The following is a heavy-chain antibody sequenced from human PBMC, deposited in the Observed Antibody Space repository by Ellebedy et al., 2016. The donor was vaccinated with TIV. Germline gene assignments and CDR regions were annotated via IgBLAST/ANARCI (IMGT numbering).Heavy chain of an antibody. Sequence: PGGSLRLSCTVSGGSINNYYLNWIRQPAGKGLEWIGRLYTGGIATYNPSLKSRVTISVDTSRNQVYLKVNSVTAADTGVYHCARVRFSPGWFDPWGQGTLVTVSS. V-gene: IGHV4-4*07. CDR1: GGSINNYY. CDR2: LYTGGIA. CDR3: ARVRFSPGWFDP. J-gene: IGHJ5*02.